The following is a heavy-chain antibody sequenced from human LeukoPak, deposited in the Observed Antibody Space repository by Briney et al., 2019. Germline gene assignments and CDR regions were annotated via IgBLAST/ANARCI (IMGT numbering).Heavy chain of an antibody. CDR3: ARAAGVVTGYYLGATVGDAFDI. D-gene: IGHD3-9*01. V-gene: IGHV4-34*01. CDR2: INHSGST. CDR1: GGSFSGYY. J-gene: IGHJ3*02. Sequence: SETLSLTCAVYGGSFSGYYWSWIRQPPGKGLEWIGEINHSGSTNYNPSLKSRVTISVDTSKNQFSLKLSSVTAADTAVYYCARAAGVVTGYYLGATVGDAFDIGGKGTMAMVSS.